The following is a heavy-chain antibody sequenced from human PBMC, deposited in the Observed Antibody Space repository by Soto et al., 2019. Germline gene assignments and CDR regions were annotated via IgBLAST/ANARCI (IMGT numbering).Heavy chain of an antibody. CDR2: IYTSGST. D-gene: IGHD6-13*01. J-gene: IGHJ4*02. CDR1: GGSISSYY. CDR3: ARESRGLAAADSMYYFDY. V-gene: IGHV4-4*07. Sequence: PSETLSLTCTDSGGSISSYYWIWIRQPAGKGLEWIGRIYTSGSTNYNPSLKSRVTMSVDTSKNRFSLKLSSVTAADTAVYYCARESRGLAAADSMYYFDYWGQGTLVTVSS.